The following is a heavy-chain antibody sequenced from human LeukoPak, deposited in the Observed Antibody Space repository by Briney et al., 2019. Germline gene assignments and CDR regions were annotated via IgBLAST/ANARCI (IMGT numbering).Heavy chain of an antibody. Sequence: GGSLRLSCTSSGFTVSSTYISWVRLAPGKGLEWVSVSGGSTDYADSVKGRFTISRDNSKNTLYLQMNSLRAEDTAVYYCARDRASAVTTFFDYWGQGTLVTVSS. D-gene: IGHD4-17*01. V-gene: IGHV3-53*01. J-gene: IGHJ4*02. CDR1: GFTVSSTY. CDR2: SGGST. CDR3: ARDRASAVTTFFDY.